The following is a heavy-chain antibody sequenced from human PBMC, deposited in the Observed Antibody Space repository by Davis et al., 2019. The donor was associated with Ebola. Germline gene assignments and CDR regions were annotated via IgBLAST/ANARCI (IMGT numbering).Heavy chain of an antibody. CDR3: AREGIVGATPPGY. V-gene: IGHV3-7*01. CDR2: IKQDGSEK. J-gene: IGHJ4*02. D-gene: IGHD1-26*01. CDR1: GFTLSSYW. Sequence: GESPKISCAAPGFTLSSYWISWVRHAPGKGLGWVANIKQDGSEKYYVDSVKGRFTISRDNAKNSLYLQMNSLRAEDTAVYYCAREGIVGATPPGYWGQGTLVTVSS.